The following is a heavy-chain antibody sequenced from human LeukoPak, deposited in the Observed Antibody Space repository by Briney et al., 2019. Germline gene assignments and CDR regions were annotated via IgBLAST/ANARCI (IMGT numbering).Heavy chain of an antibody. CDR1: GGSISSYY. J-gene: IGHJ4*02. CDR2: IYYSGST. D-gene: IGHD3-9*01. CDR3: ARQIDGSYFDY. V-gene: IGHV4-59*08. Sequence: PSGTLSLTCTVSGGSISSYYWSWIRQPPGKGLEWIGYIYYSGSTNYNPSLKSGVTISVDTSKNQFSLKLSSVTAADTAVYYCARQIDGSYFDYWGQGTLVTVSS.